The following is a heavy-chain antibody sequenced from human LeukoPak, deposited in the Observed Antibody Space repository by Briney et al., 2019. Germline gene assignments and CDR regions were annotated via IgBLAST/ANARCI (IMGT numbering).Heavy chain of an antibody. J-gene: IGHJ4*02. D-gene: IGHD3-10*01. CDR2: IRYDGSNE. CDR3: AKDLYGSGSYQIRLFDY. CDR1: GFTFSSYG. Sequence: GGSLRLSCAASGFTFSSYGMHWVRQAPGKGLEWVAFIRYDGSNEFYADSVKGRFTISRDNSKNTLYLQMNSLRAEDTAVYYCAKDLYGSGSYQIRLFDYWGQGTLVTVSS. V-gene: IGHV3-30*02.